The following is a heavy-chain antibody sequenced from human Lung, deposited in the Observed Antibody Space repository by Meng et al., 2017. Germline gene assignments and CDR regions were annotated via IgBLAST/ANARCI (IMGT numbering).Heavy chain of an antibody. CDR1: GGIFSNYV. CDR2: INPVFGTT. J-gene: IGHJ4*02. CDR3: ARKAGNCISTTCYSLDY. V-gene: IGHV1-69*13. Sequence: SVKVSCKALGGIFSNYVIGWVRQAPGQGLEWMGGINPVFGTTNYAQKFQDRVTITSDESTSTVYMELTRLTSEDTAVYFCARKAGNCISTTCYSLDYWGQGTLVTVSS. D-gene: IGHD2-2*01.